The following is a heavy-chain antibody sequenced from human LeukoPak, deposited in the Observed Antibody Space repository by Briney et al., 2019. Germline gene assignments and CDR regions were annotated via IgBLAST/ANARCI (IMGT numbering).Heavy chain of an antibody. CDR1: GFTFSGYT. Sequence: GGSLRLSCAASGFTFSGYTLNWVRQAPGKGLEWVSYISRTSDIVSYADSVRGRFTIFRDNDKNSLYLQMSSLRAEDTAVYYCARDYGYAFDTWGQGTMVTVSS. J-gene: IGHJ3*02. CDR2: ISRTSDIV. CDR3: ARDYGYAFDT. D-gene: IGHD3-16*01. V-gene: IGHV3-48*01.